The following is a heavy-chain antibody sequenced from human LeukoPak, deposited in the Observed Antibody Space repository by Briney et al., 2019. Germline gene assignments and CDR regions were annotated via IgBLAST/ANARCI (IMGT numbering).Heavy chain of an antibody. V-gene: IGHV4-39*01. CDR1: GGSISSSSYY. Sequence: SETLSLTCTVSGGSISSSSYYWGWIPQPPGKGREWIVSIYYSGSTYYNPSLKSRVTIYVDTSKNQFSLKLSSVTAADTAVYFCRDADGSSWLIFEYWGQGTMFTLSS. CDR2: IYYSGST. CDR3: RDADGSSWLIFEY. J-gene: IGHJ4*02. D-gene: IGHD6-13*01.